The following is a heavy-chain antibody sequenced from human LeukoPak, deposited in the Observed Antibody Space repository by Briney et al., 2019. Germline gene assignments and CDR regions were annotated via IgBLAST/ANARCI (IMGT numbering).Heavy chain of an antibody. Sequence: GESLKISCKGSGYSFTSYWIGWVRQMPGKGLEWMRIIYSGDSDTRYSPSFQGQVTISAAKSISTAYLQWSSLKASDTAMYYCARIGGDYGYSPPYNWFDPWRQGTLVTVSS. V-gene: IGHV5-51*01. CDR2: IYSGDSDT. D-gene: IGHD4-17*01. J-gene: IGHJ5*02. CDR1: GYSFTSYW. CDR3: ARIGGDYGYSPPYNWFDP.